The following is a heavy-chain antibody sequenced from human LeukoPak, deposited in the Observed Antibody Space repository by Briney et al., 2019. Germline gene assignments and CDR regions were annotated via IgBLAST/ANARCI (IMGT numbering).Heavy chain of an antibody. Sequence: GSSVKVSCKASGGTFSSYAISWVRQAPGQGLEWMGRIIPILGIANYAQKFQGRVTITADKSTSTAYMELSSLRSEDTAVYYCARDRGGGSYHVYFDYWGQGTLVTVSS. D-gene: IGHD1-26*01. CDR3: ARDRGGGSYHVYFDY. J-gene: IGHJ4*02. CDR2: IIPILGIA. CDR1: GGTFSSYA. V-gene: IGHV1-69*04.